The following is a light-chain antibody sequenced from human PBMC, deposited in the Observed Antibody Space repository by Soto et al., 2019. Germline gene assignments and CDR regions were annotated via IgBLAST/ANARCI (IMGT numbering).Light chain of an antibody. CDR3: AAWDDRLSDLL. CDR1: NSNIGSNP. V-gene: IGLV1-44*01. J-gene: IGLJ2*01. CDR2: SNY. Sequence: QSVLTQPPSVSAAPGQKVTISCSGSNSNIGSNPVHWYQQFPGTAPKVLIYSNYQRPSGVPDRFSGSKSGTSASLAISGLQSEDEADYYCAAWDDRLSDLLFGGGTKVTVL.